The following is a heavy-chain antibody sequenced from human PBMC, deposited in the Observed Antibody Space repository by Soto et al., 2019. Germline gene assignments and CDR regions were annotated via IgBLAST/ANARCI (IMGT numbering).Heavy chain of an antibody. CDR1: GYSFTSYW. V-gene: IGHV5-10-1*01. Sequence: PGESLKISCKGSGYSFTSYWISWVRQMPGKGLEWMGRIDPSDSYTNYSPSFQGHVTISADKSTSTAYLQWSSLKASDTAMYYCASSLTYCSSTSCLGNWFDPWGQGTLVTV. CDR2: IDPSDSYT. J-gene: IGHJ5*02. CDR3: ASSLTYCSSTSCLGNWFDP. D-gene: IGHD2-2*01.